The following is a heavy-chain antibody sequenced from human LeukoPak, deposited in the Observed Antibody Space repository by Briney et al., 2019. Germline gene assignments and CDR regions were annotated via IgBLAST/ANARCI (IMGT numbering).Heavy chain of an antibody. Sequence: SETLSLTCAVSGGSFTIYQWSWIRQSPEKGLEWIGDINRSGSTDYNPVLRSRASISMDTSKNQFSLKLRSVTAADTAVYYCARGGAADYWGQGTLVTVSS. J-gene: IGHJ4*02. V-gene: IGHV4-34*01. CDR2: INRSGST. D-gene: IGHD4/OR15-4a*01. CDR1: GGSFTIYQ. CDR3: ARGGAADY.